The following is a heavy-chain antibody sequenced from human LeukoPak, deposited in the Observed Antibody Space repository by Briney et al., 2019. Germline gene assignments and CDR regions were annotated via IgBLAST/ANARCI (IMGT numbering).Heavy chain of an antibody. CDR1: GFTFSSYA. CDR2: ISYDGSNK. D-gene: IGHD2-15*01. J-gene: IGHJ6*02. CDR3: ARGSMGAAYYYYYYGMDV. V-gene: IGHV3-30*04. Sequence: GGSLRLSCAASGFTFSSYAMHWVRQAPGKGVEWVAVISYDGSNKYYADSVKGRFTISRDNSKNTLYLQMNSLRAEDTAVYYCARGSMGAAYYYYYYGMDVWGQGTTVTVSS.